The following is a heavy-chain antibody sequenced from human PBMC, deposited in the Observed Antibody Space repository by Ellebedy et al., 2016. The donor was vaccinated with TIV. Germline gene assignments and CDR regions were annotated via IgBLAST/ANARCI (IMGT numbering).Heavy chain of an antibody. J-gene: IGHJ5*02. CDR2: INPSSGGT. V-gene: IGHV1-2*02. Sequence: ASVKVSCKASGYTFTGNYMHWVRQAPGQGLEWMGWINPSSGGTNYAQKFQGRVTMTRDTSVSTAYMELSRLTSDDTAVYYCARDSTNFNWFDPWGQGTLVTVSS. D-gene: IGHD2-2*01. CDR3: ARDSTNFNWFDP. CDR1: GYTFTGNY.